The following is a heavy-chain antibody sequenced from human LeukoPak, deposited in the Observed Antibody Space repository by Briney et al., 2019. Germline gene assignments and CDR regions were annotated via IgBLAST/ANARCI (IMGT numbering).Heavy chain of an antibody. V-gene: IGHV4-39*02. J-gene: IGHJ4*02. D-gene: IGHD5-12*01. CDR1: GGSISSSSYY. Sequence: PSETLSLTCSVSGGSISSSSYYWGWIRQPPGKGLEWIGSIFHSGSTYHNPSLKSRVTISVDTSKNQFSLKLRSVTAADTAVYYCERVGYSGYDDWGQGTLVTVSS. CDR3: ERVGYSGYDD. CDR2: IFHSGST.